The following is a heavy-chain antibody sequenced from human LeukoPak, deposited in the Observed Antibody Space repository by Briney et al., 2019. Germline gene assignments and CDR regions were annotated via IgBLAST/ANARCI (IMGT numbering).Heavy chain of an antibody. J-gene: IGHJ4*02. D-gene: IGHD3-10*01. CDR3: AKDPRRFGELLRGYFDY. Sequence: GGSLRLSRAASGFTFSSYAMSWVRQAPGKGLEWVSAISGSGGSTYYADSVKGRFTISRDNSKNTLYLQMNSLRAEDTAVYYCAKDPRRFGELLRGYFDYWGQGTLVTVSS. CDR2: ISGSGGST. V-gene: IGHV3-23*01. CDR1: GFTFSSYA.